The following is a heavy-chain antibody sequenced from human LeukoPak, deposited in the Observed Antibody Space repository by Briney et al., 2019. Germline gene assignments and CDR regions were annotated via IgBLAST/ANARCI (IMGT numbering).Heavy chain of an antibody. CDR2: ISGSGGST. D-gene: IGHD3-10*01. Sequence: PGGSLRLSCAASEFTFSNAWISWVRQAPGKGLEWVSAISGSGGSTYYADSVKGRFTISRDNSKNTLYLQMNSLRAEDTAVYYCAKDLLPVTMVRGVIITGPFDIWGQGTMVTVSS. CDR3: AKDLLPVTMVRGVIITGPFDI. V-gene: IGHV3-23*01. J-gene: IGHJ3*02. CDR1: EFTFSNAW.